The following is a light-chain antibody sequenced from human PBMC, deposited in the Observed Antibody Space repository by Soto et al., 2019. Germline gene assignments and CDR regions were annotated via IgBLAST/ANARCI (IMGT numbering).Light chain of an antibody. J-gene: IGLJ2*01. CDR3: QVWDSGSAHVV. CDR1: NIGSKG. Sequence: SYEPTQPPSVSVAPGKTASISCGGNNIGSKGVHWYQQKSGQAPVLVIYSDTDLPPVIPERFSGSNSANLATLTISRVEAGDEADYYCQVWDSGSAHVVFGGGTQLTVL. V-gene: IGLV3-21*04. CDR2: SDT.